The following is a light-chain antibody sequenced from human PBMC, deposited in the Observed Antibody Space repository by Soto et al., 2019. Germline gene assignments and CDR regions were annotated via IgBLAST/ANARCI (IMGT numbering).Light chain of an antibody. V-gene: IGKV2-30*01. J-gene: IGKJ3*01. Sequence: DVVLTQSPVSLPVTLGQPASISCRASQSLLYSDGKTYLNWFHQRPGQSPRRLIYQVSIRDSGVPVRFSGSGSGTDFTLHISRVETEDVGVYYCMQLIHWPFTFDPGTKVDIK. CDR3: MQLIHWPFT. CDR2: QVS. CDR1: QSLLYSDGKTY.